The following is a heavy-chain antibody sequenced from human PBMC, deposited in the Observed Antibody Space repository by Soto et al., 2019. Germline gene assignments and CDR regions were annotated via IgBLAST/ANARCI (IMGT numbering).Heavy chain of an antibody. Sequence: GGSLRLSCTASGFTFGDYAMSWFRQAPGKGLEWVGFIRSKAYGGTTEYAASVKGRFTISRDDSKSIAYLQMNSLKTEDTAVYYCTRVIGTGTTPRDFDYWGQGTLVTVSS. V-gene: IGHV3-49*03. CDR1: GFTFGDYA. J-gene: IGHJ4*02. D-gene: IGHD1-7*01. CDR2: IRSKAYGGTT. CDR3: TRVIGTGTTPRDFDY.